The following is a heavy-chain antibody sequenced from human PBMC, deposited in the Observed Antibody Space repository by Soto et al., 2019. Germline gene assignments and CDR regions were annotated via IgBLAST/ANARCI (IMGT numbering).Heavy chain of an antibody. CDR3: ARAEGNSGAWAEYFQH. V-gene: IGHV3-53*01. CDR2: LCISGST. D-gene: IGHD2-15*01. Sequence: EVQLVESGGDLIQPGGSLRLSCAASEFTVSCNYMGWVRQAPGKGLEWVSVLCISGSTYYADSVKGRFTISRDSSKNTLYLQMNSLRAEDTALYYCARAEGNSGAWAEYFQHWGQGTLVTVSS. CDR1: EFTVSCNY. J-gene: IGHJ1*01.